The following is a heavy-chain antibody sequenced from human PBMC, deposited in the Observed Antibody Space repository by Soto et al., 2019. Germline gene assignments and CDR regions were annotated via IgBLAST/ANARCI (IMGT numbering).Heavy chain of an antibody. CDR2: IYYSGST. J-gene: IGHJ6*02. Sequence: QVQLQESGPGLVKPSQTLSLTCTVSGGSISSGGYYWSWIRQHPGKGLEWIGYIYYSGSTYYNPSLMSRVTISVDTSKNQFSLKLSSVTGADTAVYYCARGGRRSPGMDVWGQGTTVTVSS. V-gene: IGHV4-31*03. CDR1: GGSISSGGYY. CDR3: ARGGRRSPGMDV.